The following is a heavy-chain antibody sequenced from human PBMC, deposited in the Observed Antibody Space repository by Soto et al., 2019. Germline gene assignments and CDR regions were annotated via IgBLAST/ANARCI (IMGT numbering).Heavy chain of an antibody. CDR3: AREGSYSAYNFAHGIQLWSFDF. J-gene: IGHJ4*02. Sequence: QVRLQESGPGLLKPSETLSLTCTVSGGSINTFYWSWVRQPAGKGLEWIGRIFSSGSTSFNPSLESRVAMSVDTSTNHFSLNLSSVTAADMPVYYCAREGSYSAYNFAHGIQLWSFDFWGQGALVTVSS. CDR2: IFSSGST. V-gene: IGHV4-4*07. CDR1: GGSINTFY. D-gene: IGHD5-12*01.